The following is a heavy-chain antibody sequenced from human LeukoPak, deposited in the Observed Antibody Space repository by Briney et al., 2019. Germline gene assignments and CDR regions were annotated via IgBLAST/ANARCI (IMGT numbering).Heavy chain of an antibody. D-gene: IGHD5-18*01. V-gene: IGHV4-31*03. CDR3: ASSLAAMVNVCFDP. CDR2: IYYSGST. Sequence: PSETLSLTCTVSGGSISSGGYYWSWIRQHPGKGLEWIGYIYYSGSTYYNPSLKSRVTISVDTSKNQFSLKLSSVTAADTAVYYCASSLAAMVNVCFDPWGQGTLVTVSS. J-gene: IGHJ5*02. CDR1: GGSISSGGYY.